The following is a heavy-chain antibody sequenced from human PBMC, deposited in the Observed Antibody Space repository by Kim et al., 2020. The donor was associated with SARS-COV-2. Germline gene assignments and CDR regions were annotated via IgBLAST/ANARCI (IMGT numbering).Heavy chain of an antibody. CDR2: INHSGST. J-gene: IGHJ4*02. V-gene: IGHV4-34*01. CDR3: ARHTVGGVMDY. Sequence: SETLSLTCAVYGGSFSDYYWSWIRQPPGKGLEWIGEINHSGSTNYNPSLKSRVTISVDTSKNQFSLKLSSVTAADTAVYYCARHTVGGVMDYWGQGTLVTVSS. CDR1: GGSFSDYY. D-gene: IGHD3-16*01.